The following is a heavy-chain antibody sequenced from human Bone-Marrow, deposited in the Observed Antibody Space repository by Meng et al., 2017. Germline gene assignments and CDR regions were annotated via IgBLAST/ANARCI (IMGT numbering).Heavy chain of an antibody. CDR1: GYTFTSYG. D-gene: IGHD3-10*01. Sequence: GQLVPSGAGVKKPGASVKVSCKASGYTFTSYGISGVRQAPGKGLEWMGWISAYNGNTNYAPKIKGRVTMTTDTSTSTAYMELRSLRADDTAVYYCARDLGGDDWGQGTLVTVSS. CDR2: ISAYNGNT. CDR3: ARDLGGDD. J-gene: IGHJ4*02. V-gene: IGHV1-18*01.